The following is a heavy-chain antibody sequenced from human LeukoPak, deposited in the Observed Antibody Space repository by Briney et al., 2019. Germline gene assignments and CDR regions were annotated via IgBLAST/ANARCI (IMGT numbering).Heavy chain of an antibody. CDR2: VNYSGST. V-gene: IGHV4-59*01. CDR3: ARVASRTTVVIPYAFDI. D-gene: IGHD4-23*01. Sequence: SETPSLTCTVSSGSINNYYWSWIRQPPGKRLEWIGFVNYSGSTNYKSSLKSRATISVDTSKNQFSLKLSSVTAADTAVYYCARVASRTTVVIPYAFDIWGQGTMVTVSS. CDR1: SGSINNYY. J-gene: IGHJ3*02.